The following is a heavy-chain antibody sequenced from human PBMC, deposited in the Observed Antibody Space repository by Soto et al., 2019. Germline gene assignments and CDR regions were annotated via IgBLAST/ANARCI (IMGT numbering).Heavy chain of an antibody. V-gene: IGHV4-39*01. J-gene: IGHJ4*02. CDR3: ARRPSSGYAYYFDY. Sequence: SETLSLTCSVSDDSISSSTYYWGWTRQPPGKGLEWLGYIFYTGSTYKNPSLKSRVTISADSSKNQFSVNLTSVTATDTAVYYCARRPSSGYAYYFDYWGQGILVTVS. CDR1: DDSISSSTYY. D-gene: IGHD3-22*01. CDR2: IFYTGST.